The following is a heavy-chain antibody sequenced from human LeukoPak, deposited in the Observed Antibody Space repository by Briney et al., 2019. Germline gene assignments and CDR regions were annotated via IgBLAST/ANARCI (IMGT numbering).Heavy chain of an antibody. CDR1: GYTLTELS. D-gene: IGHD2-21*02. CDR2: FDPEDGET. J-gene: IGHJ4*02. CDR3: ATGLVDGDRMGYFDY. Sequence: ASVKVSCKVSGYTLTELSMHWVRQVPGKGLEWMGGFDPEDGETIYAQKFQGRVTMTEDTSTDTAYMELSSLRSEDTAVYYCATGLVDGDRMGYFDYWGQGTLVTVSS. V-gene: IGHV1-24*01.